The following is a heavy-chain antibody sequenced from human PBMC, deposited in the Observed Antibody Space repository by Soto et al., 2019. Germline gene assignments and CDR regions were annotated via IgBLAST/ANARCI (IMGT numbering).Heavy chain of an antibody. J-gene: IGHJ6*02. CDR2: IYPGDSDT. V-gene: IGHV5-51*01. Sequence: RGESLKISCKGSGYSFTSYWIGWVRQMPGKGLEWMGIIYPGDSDTRYSPSLQGQVTISADKSISTAYLQWSSLKASDTAMYYCARPREAGKYYYGVDVWGQGTTVTVS. CDR3: ARPREAGKYYYGVDV. CDR1: GYSFTSYW. D-gene: IGHD6-19*01.